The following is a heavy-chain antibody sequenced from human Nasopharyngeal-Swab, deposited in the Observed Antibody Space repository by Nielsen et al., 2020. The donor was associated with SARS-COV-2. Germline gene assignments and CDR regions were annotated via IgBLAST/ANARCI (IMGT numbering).Heavy chain of an antibody. CDR2: ISGGGGST. Sequence: GESLKISCAASGFTFSSYAMSWVRQAPGKGLEWVSAISGGGGSTYYADSVKGRFTISRDNSKNTLYLQMNSLRAEDTAVYYCVYYYGMDVWGQGTTVTVSS. V-gene: IGHV3-23*01. CDR1: GFTFSSYA. CDR3: VYYYGMDV. J-gene: IGHJ6*02.